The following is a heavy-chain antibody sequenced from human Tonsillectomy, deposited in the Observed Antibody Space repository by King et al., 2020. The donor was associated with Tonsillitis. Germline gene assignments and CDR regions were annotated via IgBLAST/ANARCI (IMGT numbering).Heavy chain of an antibody. J-gene: IGHJ3*02. CDR1: GFTFSRYG. D-gene: IGHD1-26*01. Sequence: VQLVESGGGVVQPGGSLRLSCAASGFTFSRYGMHWVRQAPGKGLEWVAFIGYDGRDKYYADSVKGRFTISRDNSKNTLYLQMNSLRDEDTDVYYCALDGIDAFDIWGQGTMVTVSS. CDR2: IGYDGRDK. CDR3: ALDGIDAFDI. V-gene: IGHV3-30*02.